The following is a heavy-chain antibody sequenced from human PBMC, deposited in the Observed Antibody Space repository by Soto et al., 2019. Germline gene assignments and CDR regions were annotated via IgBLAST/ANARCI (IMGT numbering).Heavy chain of an antibody. J-gene: IGHJ6*02. CDR1: GGSISSGGYY. CDR2: IYYSGST. V-gene: IGHV4-31*03. D-gene: IGHD3-3*01. CDR3: ARFVFWSGYPYYYYYGMDV. Sequence: SETLSLTCTVSGGSISSGGYYWSWIRQHPGKGLEWIGYIYYSGSTYYNPSLKSRVTISVDTSKNQFSLKLSSVTAADTAVYYCARFVFWSGYPYYYYYGMDVWGQGTTVTVSS.